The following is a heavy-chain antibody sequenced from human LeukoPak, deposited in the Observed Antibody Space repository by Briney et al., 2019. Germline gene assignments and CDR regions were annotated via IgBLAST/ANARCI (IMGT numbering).Heavy chain of an antibody. CDR2: IKSDGST. V-gene: IGHV3-74*01. J-gene: IGHJ5*02. CDR1: GFTFSSYW. D-gene: IGHD3-10*01. CDR3: ARAVTYFYGSVTYDWFDP. Sequence: PGGSLRLSCAASGFTFSSYWMNWVRQTPGKGLVWVSRIKSDGSTIYADSVKGRFTISRDNAKNTLYLQMNSLRAEDTAIYYCARAVTYFYGSVTYDWFDPWGQGTLVTVSS.